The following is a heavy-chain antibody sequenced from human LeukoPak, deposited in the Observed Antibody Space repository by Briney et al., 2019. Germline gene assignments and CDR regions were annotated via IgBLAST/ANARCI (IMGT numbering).Heavy chain of an antibody. CDR3: ARGVPGRWFGELYPDYYYYMDV. D-gene: IGHD3-10*01. CDR1: GYTFTSYG. V-gene: IGHV1-18*01. CDR2: ISAYSGNT. J-gene: IGHJ6*03. Sequence: GASVKVSCKASGYTFTSYGISWVRQAPGQGLEWMGWISAYSGNTNYAQKLQGRVTMTTDTSTSTAYMELRSLRSDDTAVYYCARGVPGRWFGELYPDYYYYMDVWGKGTTVTISS.